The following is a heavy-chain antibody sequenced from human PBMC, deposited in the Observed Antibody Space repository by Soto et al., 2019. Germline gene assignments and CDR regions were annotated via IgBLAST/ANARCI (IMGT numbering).Heavy chain of an antibody. D-gene: IGHD3-22*01. V-gene: IGHV3-30-3*01. Sequence: QVQLVESGGGVVQPGRSLRLSCAASGFTFSSYAMHWVRQAPGKGLEWVAVISYDGSNKYYADSVKGRFTISRDNSKNEXXLQMNILRAEDMAVYYCARAGGYDDSSGYEWGVDYWGQGPLVTVSS. CDR3: ARAGGYDDSSGYEWGVDY. CDR1: GFTFSSYA. CDR2: ISYDGSNK. J-gene: IGHJ4*02.